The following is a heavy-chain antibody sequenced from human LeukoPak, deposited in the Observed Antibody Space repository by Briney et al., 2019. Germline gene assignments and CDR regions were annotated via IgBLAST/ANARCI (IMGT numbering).Heavy chain of an antibody. Sequence: PSETLSLTCTVSGGSISSGGYYWSWIRQHPGKGLEWIGYIYYSGSTYYNPSLKSRVTISVDTSKNQFSLKLSSVTAADTAVYYCARDRSPYDSSGFDYWGQGTLVTVSS. V-gene: IGHV4-31*03. CDR3: ARDRSPYDSSGFDY. CDR1: GGSISSGGYY. J-gene: IGHJ4*02. CDR2: IYYSGST. D-gene: IGHD3-22*01.